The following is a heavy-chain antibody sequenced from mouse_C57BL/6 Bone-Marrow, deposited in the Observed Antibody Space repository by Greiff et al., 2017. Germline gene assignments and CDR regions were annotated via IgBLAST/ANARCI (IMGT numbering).Heavy chain of an antibody. V-gene: IGHV1-4*01. CDR1: GYTFTSYT. Sequence: QVQLQQSGAELARPGASVKMSCKASGYTFTSYTMHWVKQRPGQGLEWIGYINPSSGYTKYNQKFKDKATLAADKSSSTAYMQLSSLTSEDSAVYYCARSGSRPFAYWGQGTLVTVSA. CDR3: ARSGSRPFAY. J-gene: IGHJ3*01. CDR2: INPSSGYT. D-gene: IGHD1-1*01.